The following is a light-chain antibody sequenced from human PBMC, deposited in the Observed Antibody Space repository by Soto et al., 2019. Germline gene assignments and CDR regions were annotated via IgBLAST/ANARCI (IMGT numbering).Light chain of an antibody. Sequence: EAVLTQSPATLSVSPVERATLSCRASQSVATNVAWYQQRPGQAPRLLIYGASKRAIGLPARFSGSGSGTEFTLTITSLQSEDFAVYYCQQYNNWPQTFGQGTKVEIK. CDR3: QQYNNWPQT. CDR1: QSVATN. V-gene: IGKV3-15*01. J-gene: IGKJ1*01. CDR2: GAS.